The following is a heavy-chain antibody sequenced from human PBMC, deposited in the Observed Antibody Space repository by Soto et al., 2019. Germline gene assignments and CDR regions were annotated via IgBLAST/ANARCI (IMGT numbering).Heavy chain of an antibody. V-gene: IGHV1-69*01. Sequence: QVQLVQSGAEVQKPGSSVKVSCKASGGAFTSYAISWVLQAPGQGHEWMGGIIPIFGTANYPQKFQGRVTITAGESTSTAYMELSSLRSEDTAVCYCASPPKYSTFSIFDFWGQGTLVTVSS. D-gene: IGHD6-6*01. CDR1: GGAFTSYA. CDR2: IIPIFGTA. CDR3: ASPPKYSTFSIFDF. J-gene: IGHJ4*02.